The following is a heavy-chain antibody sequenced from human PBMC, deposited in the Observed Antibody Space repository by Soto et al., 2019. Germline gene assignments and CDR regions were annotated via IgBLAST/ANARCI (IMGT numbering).Heavy chain of an antibody. CDR2: ISYDGSNK. Sequence: QVQLVESGGGVVQPGRSLRLSCAASGFTFSSYGMHWVRQAPGKGLEWVAVISYDGSNKYYADSVKGRFTISRDNSKNTLYLQMNSLRAEDTAVYYCAKVPPGGAVAGLDYWGQGTLVIVSS. V-gene: IGHV3-30*18. D-gene: IGHD6-19*01. CDR3: AKVPPGGAVAGLDY. J-gene: IGHJ4*02. CDR1: GFTFSSYG.